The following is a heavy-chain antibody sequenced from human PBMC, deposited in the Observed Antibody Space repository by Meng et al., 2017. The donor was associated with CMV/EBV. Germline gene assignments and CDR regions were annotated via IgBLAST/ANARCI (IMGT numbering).Heavy chain of an antibody. D-gene: IGHD3-3*01. CDR1: GGSIVSYY. CDR2: IYYSGST. J-gene: IGHJ4*02. V-gene: IGHV4-59*01. Sequence: HVQPQGAGPGLVQPSETLSLPCPVSGGSIVSYYWSWIRQPPGKGLEWIGYIYYSGSTNYNPSLKSRVTISVDTSKNQFSLKLSSVTAADTAVYYCARGYYDFWSGYYEVGYFDYWGQGTLVTVSS. CDR3: ARGYYDFWSGYYEVGYFDY.